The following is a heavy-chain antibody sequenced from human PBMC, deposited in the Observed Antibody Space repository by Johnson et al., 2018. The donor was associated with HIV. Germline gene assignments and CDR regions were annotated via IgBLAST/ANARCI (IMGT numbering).Heavy chain of an antibody. CDR3: AKIVATSDDVFDI. D-gene: IGHD5-12*01. CDR2: IWYDGSNK. CDR1: GFTFSSYG. V-gene: IGHV3-33*06. J-gene: IGHJ3*02. Sequence: VQLVESGGGVVQPGRSLRLSCAASGFTFSSYGMHWVRQAPGKGLEWVAVIWYDGSNKYYADSVKGRFTISRDNSKNTLYLQMNSLRAEDTAVFYCAKIVATSDDVFDIWGQGTKVTVSS.